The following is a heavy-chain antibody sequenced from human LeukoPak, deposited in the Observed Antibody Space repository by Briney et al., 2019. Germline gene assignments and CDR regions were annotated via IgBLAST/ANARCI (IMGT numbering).Heavy chain of an antibody. V-gene: IGHV3-48*01. J-gene: IGHJ3*02. CDR3: ARSDGFDT. CDR2: ISGSGTTI. Sequence: GGSLRLSCGASGLIFSTYSMNWLRQAPGKGLEWVSYISGSGTTISYADSVRGRFTISRDNAEKSLYLQMSSLRAEDTAVYYCARSDGFDTWGQGTMVTVSS. CDR1: GLIFSTYS.